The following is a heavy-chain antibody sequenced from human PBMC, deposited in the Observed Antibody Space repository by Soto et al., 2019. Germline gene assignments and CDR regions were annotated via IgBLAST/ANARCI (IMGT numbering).Heavy chain of an antibody. CDR1: GGSISDGTYY. D-gene: IGHD3-10*01. CDR2: IYYSGST. CDR3: ARLRDGKTWLGFDN. Sequence: PSETLSLTCTVSGGSISDGTYYWAWNRQPPGKGLEWMGTIYYSGSTYYSPSLKSRVTLSIDTSKNQFSLNLSSVTAADTALYFCARLRDGKTWLGFDNWGQGTLVTVSS. V-gene: IGHV4-39*01. J-gene: IGHJ4*01.